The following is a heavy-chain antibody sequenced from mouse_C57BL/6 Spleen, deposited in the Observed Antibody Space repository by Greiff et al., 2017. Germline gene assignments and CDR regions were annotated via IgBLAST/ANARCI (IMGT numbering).Heavy chain of an antibody. CDR2: INSDGGST. CDR1: EYEFPSHD. Sequence: EVMLVESGGGLVQPGESLKLSCESNEYEFPSHDMSWVRKTPEQRLELVAAINSDGGSTYYPDTMERRFIISRDNTKKTLYLQMSSLRSEDTALYYCATSYGSSPWFAYWGQGTLVTVSA. D-gene: IGHD1-1*01. CDR3: ATSYGSSPWFAY. J-gene: IGHJ3*01. V-gene: IGHV5-2*01.